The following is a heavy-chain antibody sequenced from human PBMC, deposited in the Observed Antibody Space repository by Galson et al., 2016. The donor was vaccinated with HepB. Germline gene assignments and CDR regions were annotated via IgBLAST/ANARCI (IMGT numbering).Heavy chain of an antibody. CDR2: VYYSGRT. V-gene: IGHV4-31*03. D-gene: IGHD6-19*01. J-gene: IGHJ2*01. CDR3: TRMGNRQWLGTRYCFLDP. CDR1: GVSISSGAYY. Sequence: TLSLTCTVSGVSISSGAYYWSWIRQHPRKGLEWIGYVYYSGRTYYNPSLKSRVSISVDTSTNQSSMKLSSVTAAGTAVYYCTRMGNRQWLGTRYCFLDPWGRGTLVTVSS.